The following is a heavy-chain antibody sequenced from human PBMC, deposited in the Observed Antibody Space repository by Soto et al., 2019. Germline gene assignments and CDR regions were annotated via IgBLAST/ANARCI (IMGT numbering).Heavy chain of an antibody. Sequence: SETLSLTCTVSGGSISRGDYYWSWIRQPPGKGLEWIGYIYYSGSTYYNPSLKSRVTISVDTSKNQFSLKLSSVTAADTAVYYCARGSSGYYLYYFDYWGQGTLVTVSS. J-gene: IGHJ4*02. V-gene: IGHV4-30-4*01. CDR1: GGSISRGDYY. CDR2: IYYSGST. D-gene: IGHD3-22*01. CDR3: ARGSSGYYLYYFDY.